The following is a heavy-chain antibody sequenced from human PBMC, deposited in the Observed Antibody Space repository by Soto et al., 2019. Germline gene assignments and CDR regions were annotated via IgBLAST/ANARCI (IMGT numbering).Heavy chain of an antibody. D-gene: IGHD3-3*01. CDR3: ARRRVSGFNYYYMDV. CDR1: GGSISSYY. CDR2: IYYSGST. J-gene: IGHJ6*03. V-gene: IGHV4-59*01. Sequence: SETLSLTCTVSGGSISSYYWSWIRQPPGKGLEWIGYIYYSGSTNYNPSLKSRVTISVDTSKNQFSLKLSSVTAADTAVYYCARRRVSGFNYYYMDVWGKGTTVTVSS.